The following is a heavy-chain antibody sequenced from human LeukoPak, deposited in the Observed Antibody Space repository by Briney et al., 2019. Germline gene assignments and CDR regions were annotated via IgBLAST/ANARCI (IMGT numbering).Heavy chain of an antibody. Sequence: SETLSLTCAVYGGSFSGYYWSWIRQPPGKGLEWIGEINHSGSTNYNPSLKSRVTISVDTSKNQFSLKLSSVTAADTAVYYCARILGFGELNWFDPWGQGTLVTVSS. J-gene: IGHJ5*02. D-gene: IGHD3-10*01. CDR3: ARILGFGELNWFDP. CDR1: GGSFSGYY. V-gene: IGHV4-34*01. CDR2: INHSGST.